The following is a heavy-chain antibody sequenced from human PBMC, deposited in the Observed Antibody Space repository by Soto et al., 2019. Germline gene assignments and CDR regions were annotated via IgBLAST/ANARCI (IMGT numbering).Heavy chain of an antibody. CDR2: IYYSGST. CDR3: VRAGEVVTAALGIFDY. V-gene: IGHV4-59*01. Sequence: SETLSLTCTVSGGSISSYYWSWIRQPPGKGLEWIGYIYYSGSTNYNPSLKSRVTISVDTSKNQFSLKLSSVTAADTAVYYCVRAGEVVTAALGIFDYWGQGTLVTVSS. D-gene: IGHD2-21*02. CDR1: GGSISSYY. J-gene: IGHJ4*02.